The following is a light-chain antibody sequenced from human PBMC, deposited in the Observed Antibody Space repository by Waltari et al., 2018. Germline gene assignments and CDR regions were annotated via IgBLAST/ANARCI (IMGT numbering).Light chain of an antibody. Sequence: TVVTQSPGTLSVSPGERVTLSCRTSQSIGFSLAWYQQKPGQAPRLLLFHSSTRAPRIPARFSGSGAETEFTLTIGSLQSEDFAVYYCQQYNNWPPGTFGQGTKVEI. CDR3: QQYNNWPPGT. CDR2: HSS. V-gene: IGKV3-15*01. J-gene: IGKJ1*01. CDR1: QSIGFS.